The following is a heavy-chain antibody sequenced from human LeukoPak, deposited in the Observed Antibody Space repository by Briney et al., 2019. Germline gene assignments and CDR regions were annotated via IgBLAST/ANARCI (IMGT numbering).Heavy chain of an antibody. D-gene: IGHD3-9*01. CDR2: INHSGST. CDR1: GGSFSVYY. J-gene: IGHJ6*02. CDR3: ARGPLLRYFDWLKINYYYYGMDV. Sequence: SETLSLTCAVYGGSFSVYYWSWIRQPPGKGLEWIGEINHSGSTNYNPSLKSRVTISVDTSKNQFSLKLSSVTAADTAVYYCARGPLLRYFDWLKINYYYYGMDVWGQGTTVTVSS. V-gene: IGHV4-34*01.